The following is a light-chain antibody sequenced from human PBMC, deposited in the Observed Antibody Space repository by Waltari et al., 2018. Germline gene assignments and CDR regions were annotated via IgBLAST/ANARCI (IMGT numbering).Light chain of an antibody. V-gene: IGKV3-20*01. J-gene: IGKJ1*01. CDR2: DAS. Sequence: EIVLTQSPGTLPLSPGERAPLACRASQSVSRALAWYQQKPGQAPRLLIYDASRRATAIPDRFSGSGSGTDFSLTITRLEPEDFAVYYCQHYVRLPATFGQGTKVEIK. CDR3: QHYVRLPAT. CDR1: QSVSRA.